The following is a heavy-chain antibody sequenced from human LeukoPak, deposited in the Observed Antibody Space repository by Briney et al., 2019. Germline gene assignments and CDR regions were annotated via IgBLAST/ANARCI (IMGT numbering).Heavy chain of an antibody. V-gene: IGHV3-33*01. CDR1: GFAISSYG. CDR3: AREIGYFDY. CDR2: IYYDGSNK. J-gene: IGHJ4*02. Sequence: GGSLRLSCAASGFAISSYGMHWVRQAPGKGLEWVALIYYDGSNKYYADSVKGRFTISRDNSKNTLYLQMDSLRAEDTAVYYCAREIGYFDYWGQGTLVTVSS. D-gene: IGHD2/OR15-2a*01.